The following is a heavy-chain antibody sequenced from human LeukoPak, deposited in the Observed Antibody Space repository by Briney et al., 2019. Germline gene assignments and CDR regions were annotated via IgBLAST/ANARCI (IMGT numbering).Heavy chain of an antibody. J-gene: IGHJ4*02. V-gene: IGHV4-4*07. Sequence: SETLSLTCTVSGGSISSYYWSWIRQPPGKGLEWIGRIYTSGSTNYNPSLKSRVTMSVDTSKNQFSLKLSSVTAADTAVYYCARDGWDYYDSSGYYFYFDYWGQGTLVTVSS. CDR1: GGSISSYY. CDR2: IYTSGST. CDR3: ARDGWDYYDSSGYYFYFDY. D-gene: IGHD3-22*01.